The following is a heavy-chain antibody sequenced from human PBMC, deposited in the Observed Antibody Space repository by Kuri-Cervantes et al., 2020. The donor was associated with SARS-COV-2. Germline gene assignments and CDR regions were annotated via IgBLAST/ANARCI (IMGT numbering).Heavy chain of an antibody. D-gene: IGHD4-17*01. CDR2: INHSGST. Sequence: GSLRLSCAVYGGSFSGHYWSWIRQPPGKGLEWIGEINHSGSTNYNPSLKSRVTISVDTSKNQFSLKLSSVTAADTAVYYCARPYGDDLNWYFDLWGRGTLVTVSS. V-gene: IGHV4-34*01. J-gene: IGHJ2*01. CDR1: GGSFSGHY. CDR3: ARPYGDDLNWYFDL.